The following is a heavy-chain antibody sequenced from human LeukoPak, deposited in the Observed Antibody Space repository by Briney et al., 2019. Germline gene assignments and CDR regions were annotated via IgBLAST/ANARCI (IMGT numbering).Heavy chain of an antibody. D-gene: IGHD1-26*01. CDR3: ARGAEVGATNPADY. CDR2: ISSSSSYI. CDR1: GFTFSSYS. V-gene: IGHV3-21*04. Sequence: GGSLRLSCAASGFTFSSYSMNWVRQAPGKGLEWVSSISSSSSYIYYADSVKGRFTISRDNAKNSLYLQMNSLRAEDTAVYYCARGAEVGATNPADYWGQGTLVTVSS. J-gene: IGHJ4*02.